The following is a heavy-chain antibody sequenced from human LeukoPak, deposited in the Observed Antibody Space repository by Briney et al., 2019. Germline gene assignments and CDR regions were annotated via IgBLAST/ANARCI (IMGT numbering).Heavy chain of an antibody. CDR3: ARGFRGASFDY. V-gene: IGHV4-59*01. J-gene: IGHJ4*02. D-gene: IGHD1-26*01. CDR1: GGSMSSYY. CDR2: IYRSGST. Sequence: SETLSLTCSVSGGSMSSYYWSWIRQSPGKGLEWIGYIYRSGSTDYNSSLKSRVTISEDTSKKQFSLKVSSVTAADTAVCYCARGFRGASFDYWGQGTLVTVSS.